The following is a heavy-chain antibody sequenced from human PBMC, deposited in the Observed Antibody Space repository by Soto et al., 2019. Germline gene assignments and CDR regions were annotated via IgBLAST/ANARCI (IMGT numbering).Heavy chain of an antibody. CDR3: ARDAGRIAARDYYYYGMDV. V-gene: IGHV1-69*13. Sequence: SVKVSCKASGGTFSSFPISWVRQAPGQGLEWMGGIIPIFRTANYAQKIQGRVTITADESTSTAYMELSSLRSEDTAVYYCARDAGRIAARDYYYYGMDVWGQGTTVTVSS. CDR2: IIPIFRTA. D-gene: IGHD6-6*01. CDR1: GGTFSSFP. J-gene: IGHJ6*02.